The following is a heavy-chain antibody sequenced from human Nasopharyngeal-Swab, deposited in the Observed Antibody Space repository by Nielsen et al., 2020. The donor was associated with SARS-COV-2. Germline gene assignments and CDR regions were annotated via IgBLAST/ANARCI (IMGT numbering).Heavy chain of an antibody. V-gene: IGHV3-30*18. CDR3: VKDLEQQLAYYFDY. CDR1: GFTFSSYG. CDR2: ISYDGSNK. J-gene: IGHJ4*02. D-gene: IGHD6-13*01. Sequence: GESLKISCAASGFTFSSYGMHWVRQAPGKGLEWVAVISYDGSNKYYADSVKGRFTISRDNSKNTLYLQMNSLRAEDTAVYYCVKDLEQQLAYYFDYWGQGTLVTVSS.